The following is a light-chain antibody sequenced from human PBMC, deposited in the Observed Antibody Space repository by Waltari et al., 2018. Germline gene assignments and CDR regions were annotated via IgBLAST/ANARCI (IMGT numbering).Light chain of an antibody. V-gene: IGLV1-44*01. J-gene: IGLJ2*01. CDR3: AAWDDSLNGRWV. CDR2: RND. Sequence: QSVLTQPPSESGTPGQSVTISCSGSSSNIGSNGVDWYQQVPGTTPKLLSYRNDQRPPGVPDRICASKSGSSASLAISGLQSEDEAHYYCAAWDDSLNGRWVFGGGTKLTVL. CDR1: SSNIGSNG.